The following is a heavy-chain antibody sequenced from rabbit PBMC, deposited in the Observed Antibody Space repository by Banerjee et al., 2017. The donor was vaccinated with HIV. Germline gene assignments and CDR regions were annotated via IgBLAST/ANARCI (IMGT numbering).Heavy chain of an antibody. CDR2: IYTGSSGFT. J-gene: IGHJ3*01. CDR1: GFTLSSYW. CDR3: ARAYYERGYAGVAAL. Sequence: QSLEESGGDLVKPEGSLTLTCTASGFTLSSYWMCWVRQAPGKGLEWIACIYTGSSGFTYYASWAKGRFTISKTSSTTVTLQMTSLTAADTATYFCARAYYERGYAGVAALWGQGTLVTVS. V-gene: IGHV1S40*01. D-gene: IGHD4-2*01.